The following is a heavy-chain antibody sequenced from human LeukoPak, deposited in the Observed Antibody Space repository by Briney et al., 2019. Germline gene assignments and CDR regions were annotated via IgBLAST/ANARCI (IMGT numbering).Heavy chain of an antibody. CDR1: GFTFSSYG. J-gene: IGHJ5*02. CDR3: ARAQKGAYWFDP. CDR2: IWYGGSNK. V-gene: IGHV3-33*01. D-gene: IGHD3-16*01. Sequence: GGSLRLSCAASGFTFSSYGMHWVRQAPGKGLEWVAVIWYGGSNKYYADSVKGRFTISRDNSKNTLYLQMNSLRAEDTAVYYCARAQKGAYWFDPWGQGTLVTVSS.